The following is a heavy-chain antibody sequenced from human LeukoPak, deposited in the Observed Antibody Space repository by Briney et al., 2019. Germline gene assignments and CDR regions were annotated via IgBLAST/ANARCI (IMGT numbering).Heavy chain of an antibody. CDR1: GFTFGDYG. CDR3: ARDETIFGVVTYFDY. CDR2: INWNGGST. J-gene: IGHJ4*02. D-gene: IGHD3-3*01. V-gene: IGHV3-20*04. Sequence: PGGSLKLSCAASGFTFGDYGMSWVRQAPGKGLEWVSGINWNGGSTGYADSVKGRFTISRDNAKNSLYLQMNSLSAEDTALYYCARDETIFGVVTYFDYWGQGTLVTVSS.